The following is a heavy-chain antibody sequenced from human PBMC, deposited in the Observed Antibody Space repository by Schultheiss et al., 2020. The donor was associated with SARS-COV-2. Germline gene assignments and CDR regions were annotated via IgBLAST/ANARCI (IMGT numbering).Heavy chain of an antibody. V-gene: IGHV4-34*01. Sequence: SQTLSLTCAVYGGSFSGYYWSWIRQPPGKGLEWIGEINHSGSTNYNPSLKSRVTISVDTSKNQFSLKLSSVTAADTAVYYCARARDCSNTYCQGGQYYSGMDVWGRGTMVTVSS. J-gene: IGHJ6*02. CDR1: GGSFSGYY. CDR2: INHSGST. D-gene: IGHD2-2*01. CDR3: ARARDCSNTYCQGGQYYSGMDV.